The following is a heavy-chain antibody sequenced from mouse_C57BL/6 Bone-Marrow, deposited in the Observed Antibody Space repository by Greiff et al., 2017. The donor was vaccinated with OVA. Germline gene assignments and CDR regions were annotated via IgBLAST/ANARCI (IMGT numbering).Heavy chain of an antibody. J-gene: IGHJ3*01. CDR3: ARARVYYGNWVWFAY. Sequence: EVQLQQSGPVLVKPGASVKMSCKASGYTFTDYYMNWVKQSHGKSLEWIGVINPYNGGTSYNQKFKGKATLTVDKSSSTAYMELNSLTSEDSAVYYCARARVYYGNWVWFAYWGQGTLVTVSA. V-gene: IGHV1-19*01. CDR1: GYTFTDYY. D-gene: IGHD2-1*01. CDR2: INPYNGGT.